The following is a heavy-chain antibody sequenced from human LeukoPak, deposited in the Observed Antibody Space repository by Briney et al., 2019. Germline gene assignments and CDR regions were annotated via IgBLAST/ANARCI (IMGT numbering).Heavy chain of an antibody. D-gene: IGHD6-19*01. CDR3: ARGCYSSGWYSGYSDY. CDR1: GYTFTDYF. J-gene: IGHJ4*02. V-gene: IGHV1-2*02. Sequence: ASVKGSCKASGYTFTDYFMHWLRQAPGQGLDWMGWINPNTGATKYAQKFQGRVTMTRDTSSNTAKMELNWLTSDDTALYYCARGCYSSGWYSGYSDYWGPGALVTVFS. CDR2: INPNTGAT.